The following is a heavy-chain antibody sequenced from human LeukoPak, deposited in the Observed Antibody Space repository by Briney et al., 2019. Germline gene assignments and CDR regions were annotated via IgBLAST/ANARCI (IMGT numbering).Heavy chain of an antibody. Sequence: SETLCLTCAVYGGAFSGYYWSWIRHPPGKGLGWRGGINQSWSNNSNRSLKSRVTISVDTSKNQFSLKLSSVTAADTAVYYCAICTPRNGYYYCYGMDVWGQGTTVTVSS. CDR1: GGAFSGYY. CDR2: INQSWSN. D-gene: IGHD2-8*01. J-gene: IGHJ6*02. CDR3: AICTPRNGYYYCYGMDV. V-gene: IGHV4-34*01.